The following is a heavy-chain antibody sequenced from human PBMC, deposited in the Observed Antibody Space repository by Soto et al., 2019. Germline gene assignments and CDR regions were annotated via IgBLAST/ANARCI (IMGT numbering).Heavy chain of an antibody. CDR2: ISFAGSNQ. J-gene: IGHJ6*02. D-gene: IGHD2-2*01. V-gene: IGHV3-30-3*01. CDR3: ARDPGGRYCSSTSCYSGLAMDV. Sequence: GSLRLSCAVAGFTFSRYAMHWVRQAPGKGLEWVEVISFAGSNQYYADSLKGRFPISRDNSKKPLYLQMNSLRAEDTAVYYCARDPGGRYCSSTSCYSGLAMDVWGQGTTVTVSS. CDR1: GFTFSRYA.